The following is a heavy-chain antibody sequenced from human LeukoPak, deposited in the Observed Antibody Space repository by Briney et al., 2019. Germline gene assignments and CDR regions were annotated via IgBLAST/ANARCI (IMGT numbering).Heavy chain of an antibody. CDR2: IWYDGGNK. J-gene: IGHJ4*02. CDR3: ARSYYYDSSHTVDY. CDR1: GFTFSSYG. V-gene: IGHV3-33*01. D-gene: IGHD3-22*01. Sequence: GRSLRLSCAASGFTFSSYGMHWVRQAPGKGLEWVAVIWYDGGNKYYADSVKGRFTISRDNSKNTLYLQMNSLRAEDTAVYYCARSYYYDSSHTVDYWGQGTLVTVSS.